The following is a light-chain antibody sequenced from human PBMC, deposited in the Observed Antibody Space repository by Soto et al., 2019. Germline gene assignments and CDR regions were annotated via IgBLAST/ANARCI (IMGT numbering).Light chain of an antibody. CDR1: QSLSSN. CDR2: GAS. J-gene: IGKJ1*01. CDR3: QQYNNWWT. Sequence: EIVLTQAAGTLSFSPLERHNLSCRAGQSLSSNLAWYQQKPGQAPRLLIYGASTRATGIPARFTGSGSGTEFTLTISSLQFDDSAVYYCQQYNNWWTFGQGTKVDI. V-gene: IGKV3-15*01.